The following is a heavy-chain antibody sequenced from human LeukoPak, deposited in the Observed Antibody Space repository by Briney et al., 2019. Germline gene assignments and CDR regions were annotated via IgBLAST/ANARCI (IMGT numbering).Heavy chain of an antibody. Sequence: GGSLRLSCAASGFTFSNYGMHWVRQAPGKGLEWVAVISYDGSNKYYADSVKGRFTISRDNSKNTLYLQMNSLRAEDTAVYYCAKPYDSSGYYGVYYFDYWGQGTLVTVSS. CDR3: AKPYDSSGYYGVYYFDY. V-gene: IGHV3-30*02. D-gene: IGHD3-22*01. J-gene: IGHJ4*02. CDR1: GFTFSNYG. CDR2: ISYDGSNK.